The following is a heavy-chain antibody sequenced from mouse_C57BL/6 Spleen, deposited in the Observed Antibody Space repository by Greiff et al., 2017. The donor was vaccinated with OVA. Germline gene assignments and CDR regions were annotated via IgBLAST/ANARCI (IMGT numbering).Heavy chain of an antibody. CDR1: GYTFTSYG. J-gene: IGHJ1*03. CDR3: ARYSRSSYVYLDV. V-gene: IGHV1-81*01. Sequence: VQLQQSGAELARPGASVKLSCKASGYTFTSYGISWVKQRTGQGLAWIGEIFPRSGNTYYNEKFKGKAPLTADKSSSTAYMGLRSLTSEDSAVYCCARYSRSSYVYLDVWGTGTTVTVSS. CDR2: IFPRSGNT. D-gene: IGHD1-1*01.